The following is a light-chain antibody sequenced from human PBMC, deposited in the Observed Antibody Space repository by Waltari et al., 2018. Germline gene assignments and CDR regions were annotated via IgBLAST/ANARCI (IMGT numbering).Light chain of an antibody. CDR2: GKN. CDR1: SLRSFY. CDR3: NSRDTSADRLVI. J-gene: IGLJ2*01. V-gene: IGLV3-19*01. Sequence: SSELTQDPTVSVALGQTVRITCQGDSLRSFYASWYQQKPRQAPLLVIYGKNNRPAGIPDRFSGSSSGDTAFWTITGAQAEEEADYHCNSRDTSADRLVIFGGGTKLTVL.